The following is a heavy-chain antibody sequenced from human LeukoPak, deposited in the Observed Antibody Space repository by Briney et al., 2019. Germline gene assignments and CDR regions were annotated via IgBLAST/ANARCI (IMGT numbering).Heavy chain of an antibody. CDR1: GGTFSSYA. CDR3: ARVGRYNWNYGWFDP. D-gene: IGHD1-7*01. V-gene: IGHV1-69*13. Sequence: GASVKVSCKASGGTFSSYAISWVRQAPGQGLEWVGGIIPIFGTANYAQKFQGRVTITADESTSTAYMELSSLRSEDTAVYYCARVGRYNWNYGWFDPWGQGTLVTVSS. CDR2: IIPIFGTA. J-gene: IGHJ5*02.